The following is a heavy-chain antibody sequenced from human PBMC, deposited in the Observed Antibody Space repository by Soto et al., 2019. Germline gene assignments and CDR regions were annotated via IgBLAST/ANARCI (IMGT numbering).Heavy chain of an antibody. Sequence: QVQLVQSGAEVKKPGASVKVSCKAPRYIFTAYFMHWVRQAPGQGLEWMGWINPNNGATHYGLSFQGRVTMTRDTSFSTAYTDVSGLGSDDTAVYYCASHAPAARFDPWGQRTLVIVSS. CDR2: INPNNGAT. D-gene: IGHD2-15*01. CDR3: ASHAPAARFDP. V-gene: IGHV1-2*02. J-gene: IGHJ5*02. CDR1: RYIFTAYF.